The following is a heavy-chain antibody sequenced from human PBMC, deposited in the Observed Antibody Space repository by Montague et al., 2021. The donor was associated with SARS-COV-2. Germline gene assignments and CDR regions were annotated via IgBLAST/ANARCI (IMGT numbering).Heavy chain of an antibody. Sequence: SETLSLTCTVSGGSMSDHYWAWIRQPPGKGMEWLSYIYESGGVNSXASLNVRVSMSVETSKNKFSLKLTSVTAADTAVYYCSRAVSVRRAVNWFDPWGQGTLVTVSS. V-gene: IGHV4-59*11. CDR3: SRAVSVRRAVNWFDP. CDR2: IYESGGV. J-gene: IGHJ5*02. CDR1: GGSMSDHY. D-gene: IGHD3-10*01.